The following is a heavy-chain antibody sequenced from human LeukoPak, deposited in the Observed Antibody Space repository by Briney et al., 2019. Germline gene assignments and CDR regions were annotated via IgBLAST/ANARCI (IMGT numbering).Heavy chain of an antibody. V-gene: IGHV1-2*02. Sequence: ASVKVSCKASGYSFTSHYMHWVRQAPGQGLEWMGWINPNSGGTNYAQKFQGRVTMTRDMSTSTDYMELSSLRSEDTAVYYCARDNSVGDYAWWFDPWGQGTLVTVSS. CDR3: ARDNSVGDYAWWFDP. CDR2: INPNSGGT. CDR1: GYSFTSHY. J-gene: IGHJ5*02. D-gene: IGHD1-26*01.